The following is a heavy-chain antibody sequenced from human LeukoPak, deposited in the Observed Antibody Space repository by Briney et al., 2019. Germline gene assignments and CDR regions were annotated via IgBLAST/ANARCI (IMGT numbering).Heavy chain of an antibody. Sequence: ASVKVSCKASGYTFIAYYMYWVRQAPGQGLEWMGWINPNSGGTNYAQEFQGRVTMTRDTSISTAYLDLNGLRSDDTAVYYCARGFCSGGDCYQRTNFDYWGQGTLVTVSS. D-gene: IGHD2-15*01. V-gene: IGHV1-2*02. CDR2: INPNSGGT. CDR1: GYTFIAYY. CDR3: ARGFCSGGDCYQRTNFDY. J-gene: IGHJ4*02.